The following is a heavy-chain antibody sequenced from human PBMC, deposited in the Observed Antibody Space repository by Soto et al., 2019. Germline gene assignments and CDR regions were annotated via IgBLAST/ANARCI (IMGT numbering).Heavy chain of an antibody. Sequence: GGSLRLSCAASGFTFSSYATHWVRQAPGKGLEWVAVISYDGSNKYYADSVKGRFTISRDNSKNTLYLQMNSLRAEDTAVYYCAVGATTTDAFDIWGQGTMVTVSS. CDR1: GFTFSSYA. J-gene: IGHJ3*02. V-gene: IGHV3-30-3*01. D-gene: IGHD1-26*01. CDR3: AVGATTTDAFDI. CDR2: ISYDGSNK.